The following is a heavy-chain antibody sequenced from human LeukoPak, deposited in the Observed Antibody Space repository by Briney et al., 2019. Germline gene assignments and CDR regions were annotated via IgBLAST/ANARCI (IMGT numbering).Heavy chain of an antibody. CDR2: IRYDGSNK. J-gene: IGHJ4*02. Sequence: GGSLRLSCAASGFTFSSYSMHWVRQAPGKGLEWVAFIRYDGSNKYYADSVKGRFTISRDNSKNTLYLQMNSLRAEDTAVYYCAKDSLSGYSYGTLFDYWGQGTLVTVSS. CDR3: AKDSLSGYSYGTLFDY. V-gene: IGHV3-30*02. D-gene: IGHD5-18*01. CDR1: GFTFSSYS.